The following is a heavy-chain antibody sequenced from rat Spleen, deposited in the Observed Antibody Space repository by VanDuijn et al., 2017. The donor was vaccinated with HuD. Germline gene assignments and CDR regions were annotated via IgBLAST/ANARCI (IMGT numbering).Heavy chain of an antibody. J-gene: IGHJ2*01. CDR3: TSSSVEAPYYFDY. Sequence: EVQLVESGGGLVQPGRSMKLSCAASGFTFSSFPMAWVRQAPTKGLEWVATISTSGGSTYYRDSVKGRFTISRDYTKSTLYLQMDSLTSEDTATYYCTSSSVEAPYYFDYWGQGVMVTVS. D-gene: IGHD3-2*01. CDR2: ISTSGGST. V-gene: IGHV5-46*01. CDR1: GFTFSSFP.